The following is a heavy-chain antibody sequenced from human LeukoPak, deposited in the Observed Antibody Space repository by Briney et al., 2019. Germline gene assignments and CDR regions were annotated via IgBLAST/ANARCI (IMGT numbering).Heavy chain of an antibody. Sequence: SGGSLRLSCAASGFTVSSNYMSWVRQAPGKGLEWVSAISDSGGSTYYADSVKGRFTISRDNSKNTLYLQLNSLRAEDTAVYYCAKALFRVAVAGLDYWGQGTLVTVSS. CDR2: ISDSGGST. CDR3: AKALFRVAVAGLDY. CDR1: GFTVSSNY. V-gene: IGHV3-23*01. J-gene: IGHJ4*02. D-gene: IGHD6-19*01.